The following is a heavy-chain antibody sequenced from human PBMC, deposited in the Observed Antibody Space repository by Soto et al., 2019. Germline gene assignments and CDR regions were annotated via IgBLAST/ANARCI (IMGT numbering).Heavy chain of an antibody. Sequence: ASVKVSCKASGYTFTSYAMHWVRQAPGQRLEWMGWINAGNGNTKYSQKFQGRVTITRDTSASTAYMELSSLRSEDTAVYYCARGSSSSFYYYYYYMDVWGKGTTVTVSS. V-gene: IGHV1-3*01. CDR3: ARGSSSSFYYYYYYMDV. CDR1: GYTFTSYA. D-gene: IGHD6-6*01. CDR2: INAGNGNT. J-gene: IGHJ6*03.